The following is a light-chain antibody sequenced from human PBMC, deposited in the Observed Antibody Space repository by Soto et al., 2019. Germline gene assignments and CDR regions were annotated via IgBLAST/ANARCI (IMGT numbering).Light chain of an antibody. J-gene: IGKJ4*01. CDR3: QQYGSSPPLT. CDR1: QSVSSNY. Sequence: EIVLTQSPGTLSLTAGESATLSCRASQSVSSNYLAWYQQKPGQPPRLLIYGASSRATGIPDRFSGSGSGTDFTLTISRLEPEDFAVYYCQQYGSSPPLTFGGGTKVEIK. V-gene: IGKV3-20*01. CDR2: GAS.